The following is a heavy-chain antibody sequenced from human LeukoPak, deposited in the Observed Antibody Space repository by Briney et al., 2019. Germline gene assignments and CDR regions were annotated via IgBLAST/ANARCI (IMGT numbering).Heavy chain of an antibody. CDR3: AREVEYYDSSGYRPHAFDI. CDR1: GGSISSSNW. D-gene: IGHD3-22*01. CDR2: IYHSGST. Sequence: SGTLSLTCAVSGGSISSSNWWSWVRQPPGKGLEWIGEIYHSGSTNYNPSLKSRVTISVDKSKNQFSLKLSSVTAADTAVYYCAREVEYYDSSGYRPHAFDIWGQGTLVTVSS. J-gene: IGHJ3*02. V-gene: IGHV4-4*02.